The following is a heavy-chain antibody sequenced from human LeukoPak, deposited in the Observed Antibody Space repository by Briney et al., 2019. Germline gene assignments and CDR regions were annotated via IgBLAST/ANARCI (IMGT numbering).Heavy chain of an antibody. D-gene: IGHD6-13*01. J-gene: IGHJ6*03. Sequence: GSLRLSCAASGFTFSSYGMHWVRPAPGKGLEWVAFIRYDGSNKYYADSVKGRFTISRDNSKNTLYLQMNSLRAEDTAVYYCAKGDSSSWDYYYYMDVWGKGTTVTVSS. V-gene: IGHV3-30*02. CDR2: IRYDGSNK. CDR1: GFTFSSYG. CDR3: AKGDSSSWDYYYYMDV.